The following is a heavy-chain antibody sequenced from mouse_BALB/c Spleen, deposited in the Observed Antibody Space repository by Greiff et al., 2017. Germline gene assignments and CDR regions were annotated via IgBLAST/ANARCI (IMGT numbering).Heavy chain of an antibody. J-gene: IGHJ3*01. CDR3: AKTTASWFAY. V-gene: IGHV1-77*01. CDR2: IYPRSGNT. Sequence: VQLQQSGAELARPGASVKLSCKASGYTFTDYYINWVKQRTGQGLEWIGEIYPRSGNTYYNEKFKGKATLTADKSSSTAYMQLSSLTSEDSAVYFCAKTTASWFAYWGQGTLVTVSA. D-gene: IGHD1-2*01. CDR1: GYTFTDYY.